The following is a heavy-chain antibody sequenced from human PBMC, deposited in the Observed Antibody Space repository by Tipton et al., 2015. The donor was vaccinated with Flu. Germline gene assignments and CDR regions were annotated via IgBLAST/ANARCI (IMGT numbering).Heavy chain of an antibody. J-gene: IGHJ5*02. CDR1: GDFIRSSNYY. D-gene: IGHD4-11*01. Sequence: GLVKPSETLSLTCGVSGDFIRSSNYYWGWIRQPPGKGLEWIGNTFHSGNTYLNPSLKSRVTISIDTSRNQFSLKVSSVTAADTAVYYCARRDYSNYVSEPKNWFDPWGQGALVTVSS. V-gene: IGHV4-39*07. CDR3: ARRDYSNYVSEPKNWFDP. CDR2: TFHSGNT.